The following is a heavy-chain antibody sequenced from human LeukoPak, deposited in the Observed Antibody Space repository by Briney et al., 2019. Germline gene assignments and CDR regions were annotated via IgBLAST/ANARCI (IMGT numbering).Heavy chain of an antibody. CDR2: ISSSGSDI. D-gene: IGHD1-26*01. J-gene: IGHJ4*02. V-gene: IGHV3-48*03. CDR3: APSMGATWY. Sequence: GGSLRLSCAASGFTFSNYEMHWVRQAPGKGLEWVSYISSSGSDIYYADSVKGRFTISRDNAKNSLYLHMNSLRAEDTAVYYCAPSMGATWYWGQGTLVTVSS. CDR1: GFTFSNYE.